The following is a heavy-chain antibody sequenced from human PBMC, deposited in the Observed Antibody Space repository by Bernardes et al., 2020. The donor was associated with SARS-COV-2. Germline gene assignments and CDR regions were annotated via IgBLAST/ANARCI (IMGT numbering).Heavy chain of an antibody. V-gene: IGHV5-10-1*01. D-gene: IGHD2-2*01. CDR1: GYSFTSYW. CDR2: IDPSDSYT. J-gene: IGHJ5*02. CDR3: ARHRKYCSSTSCWGWFDP. Sequence: GESLKISCKGSGYSFTSYWISWVRQMPGKGLEWMGRIDPSDSYTNYSPSFQGHVTISADKSISTAYLQWSSLKASDTAMYYCARHRKYCSSTSCWGWFDPWGQGTLVTVSS.